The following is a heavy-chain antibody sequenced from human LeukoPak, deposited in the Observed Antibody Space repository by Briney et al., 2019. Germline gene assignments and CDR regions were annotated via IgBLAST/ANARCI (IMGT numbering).Heavy chain of an antibody. D-gene: IGHD4-11*01. V-gene: IGHV4-59*01. J-gene: IGHJ3*02. CDR2: IYYSGST. CDR1: GGSISSYY. CDR3: ARGRISNYGYYDAFDI. Sequence: SETLSLTCTVSGGSISSYYWSWIRQPPGKGLEWIGYIYYSGSTNYNSSLKSRVTISVDTSKNQFSLKLSSVTAADTAVYYCARGRISNYGYYDAFDIWGQGTMVTVSS.